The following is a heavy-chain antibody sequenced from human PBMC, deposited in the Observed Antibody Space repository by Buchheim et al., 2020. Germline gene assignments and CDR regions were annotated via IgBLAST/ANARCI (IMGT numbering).Heavy chain of an antibody. D-gene: IGHD4-23*01. CDR3: ARGAETTVVTYNWFDP. CDR1: GGSFSGYY. Sequence: QVQLQQWGAGLLKPSETLSLTCVVYGGSFSGYYWSWIRQPPGKGPEWIGEINHCGSTNYNPSLKSRGTISVNTSKNQVLLKLSSVTAADTAVYYCARGAETTVVTYNWFDPWGQGTL. V-gene: IGHV4-34*01. CDR2: INHCGST. J-gene: IGHJ5*02.